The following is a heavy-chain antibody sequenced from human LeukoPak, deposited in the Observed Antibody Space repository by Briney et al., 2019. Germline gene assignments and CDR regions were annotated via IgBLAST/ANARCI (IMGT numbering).Heavy chain of an antibody. CDR2: IKQDGSEK. D-gene: IGHD4-17*01. CDR3: ARFNYGDYVALDY. J-gene: IGHJ4*02. CDR1: GFTFSSYA. V-gene: IGHV3-7*01. Sequence: GRSLRLSCAASGFTFSSYAMHWVRQAPGKGLEWVAKIKQDGSEKYYVDSVKGRFTISRDNAKNSLYLQMNSLRAEDTAVYYCARFNYGDYVALDYWGQGTLVTVSS.